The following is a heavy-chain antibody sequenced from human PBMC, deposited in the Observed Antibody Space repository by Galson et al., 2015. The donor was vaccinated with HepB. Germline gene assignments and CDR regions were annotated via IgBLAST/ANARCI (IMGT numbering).Heavy chain of an antibody. D-gene: IGHD3-3*01. J-gene: IGHJ4*02. CDR1: GFTFSSYG. CDR3: ARLPGGGYYDFWSGYYPDY. V-gene: IGHV3-33*01. CDR2: IWYDGSNK. Sequence: LSCAASGFTFSSYGMHWVRQAPGKGLEWVAVIWYDGSNKYYADSVKGRFTISRDNSKNTLYLQMNSLRAEDTAVYYCARLPGGGYYDFWSGYYPDYWGQGTLVTVSS.